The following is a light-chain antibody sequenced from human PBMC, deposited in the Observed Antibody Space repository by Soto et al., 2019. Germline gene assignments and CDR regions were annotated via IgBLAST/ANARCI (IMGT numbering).Light chain of an antibody. J-gene: IGLJ1*01. CDR1: SSDVYNY. CDR3: ISYTSSSTYV. CDR2: EVS. V-gene: IGLV2-14*01. Sequence: QSALTQPASVSGSPGQSITISCTGTSSDVYNYVSWYQQHPGKAPKLMIYEVSYRPSGVSNRFSGSKSGNTASLTISGLQAEDEADYYCISYTSSSTYVFGTGTKLTVL.